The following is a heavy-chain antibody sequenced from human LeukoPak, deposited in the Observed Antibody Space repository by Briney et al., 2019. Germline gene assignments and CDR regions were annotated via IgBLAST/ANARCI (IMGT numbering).Heavy chain of an antibody. CDR2: IYYSGST. CDR3: ARHDLGSGSSY. Sequence: PGGSLRLSCAASGFTFSSYWMSWVRQPPGKGLEWIGSIYYSGSTYYNPSLKSRVTISVDTSKNQFSLKLSSVTAADTAVYYCARHDLGSGSSYWGQGTLVTVSS. D-gene: IGHD3-10*01. V-gene: IGHV4-39*01. J-gene: IGHJ4*02. CDR1: GFTFSSYW.